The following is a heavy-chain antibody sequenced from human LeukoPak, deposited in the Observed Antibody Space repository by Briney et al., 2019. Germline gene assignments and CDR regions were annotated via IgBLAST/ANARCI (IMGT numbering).Heavy chain of an antibody. CDR1: GGSISSYY. D-gene: IGHD4-17*01. Sequence: PSETLSLTCTVSGGSISSYYWSWIRQPPGKGLEWIGYIYYSGSTNYNPSLKSRVTISADTSKNQFSLKLSSVTAADTAVYYCARETYGINWFDPWGQGTLVTVSS. J-gene: IGHJ5*02. V-gene: IGHV4-59*01. CDR3: ARETYGINWFDP. CDR2: IYYSGST.